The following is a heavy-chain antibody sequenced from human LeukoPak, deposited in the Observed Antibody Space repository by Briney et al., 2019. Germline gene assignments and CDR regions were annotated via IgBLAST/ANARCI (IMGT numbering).Heavy chain of an antibody. CDR1: GFTFSSYA. Sequence: PGGSLRLSCAASGFTFSSYAMSWVRQAPGKGLEWVSAISGGAGSTYYADSVKGRFTISRDNSKNTLYLQMNSLRAVDTAVYFCAKDLTLLDYWGQGTLVTVSS. CDR2: ISGGAGST. J-gene: IGHJ4*02. D-gene: IGHD3-9*01. V-gene: IGHV3-23*01. CDR3: AKDLTLLDY.